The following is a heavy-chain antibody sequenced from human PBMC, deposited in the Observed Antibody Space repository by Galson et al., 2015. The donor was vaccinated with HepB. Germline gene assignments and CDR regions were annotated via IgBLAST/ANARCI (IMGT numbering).Heavy chain of an antibody. D-gene: IGHD1-26*01. CDR2: IRSKANSYAT. CDR1: GFTFSGSA. CDR3: TRPPYSGSYSDAFDI. J-gene: IGHJ3*02. V-gene: IGHV3-73*01. Sequence: SLRLSCAASGFTFSGSAMHWVRQASGKGLEWVGRIRSKANSYATAYAASVKGRFTISRDDSKNTAYLRMNSLKTEDTAVYYCTRPPYSGSYSDAFDIWGQGTMVTVSS.